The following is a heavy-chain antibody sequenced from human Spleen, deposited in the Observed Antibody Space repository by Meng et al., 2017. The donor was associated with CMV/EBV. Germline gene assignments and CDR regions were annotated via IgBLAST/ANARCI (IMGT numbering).Heavy chain of an antibody. CDR2: IGTAGDT. J-gene: IGHJ4*02. CDR1: GFTFSSYD. CDR3: AKDLAGQKLDNYLGWVDY. V-gene: IGHV3-13*01. Sequence: GESLKISCAASGFTFSSYDMHWVRQATGKGLEWVSAIGTAGDTYYPGSVKGRFTISRENAKNTLYLQMNSLRAEDTAVYYCAKDLAGQKLDNYLGWVDYWGQGTLVTVSS. D-gene: IGHD1-1*01.